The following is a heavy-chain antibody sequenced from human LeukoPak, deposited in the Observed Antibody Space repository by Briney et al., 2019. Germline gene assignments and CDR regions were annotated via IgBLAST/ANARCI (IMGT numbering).Heavy chain of an antibody. CDR3: AKDRVEGSGSQFDS. CDR2: ISGSGAMT. D-gene: IGHD3-10*01. Sequence: GVSLRLSCAASGFTLSNHAMIWVRQAPGKGLEWVSSISGSGAMTYYADSVKGRFTISRDNAMDPLHLQMNSLRADDTAVYYCAKDRVEGSGSQFDSWGQGSLVIVSS. CDR1: GFTLSNHA. V-gene: IGHV3-23*01. J-gene: IGHJ4*02.